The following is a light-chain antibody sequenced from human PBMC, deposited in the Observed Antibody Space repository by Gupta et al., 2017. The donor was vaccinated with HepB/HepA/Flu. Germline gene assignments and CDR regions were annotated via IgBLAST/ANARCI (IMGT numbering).Light chain of an antibody. CDR1: QTVGRN. V-gene: IGKV3-15*01. CDR2: GAS. J-gene: IGKJ1*01. CDR3: QQENDWPRT. Sequence: ETVMTQFPATLSVSPGESATLSCRASQTVGRNLAWYQHKSGQAPVLLIYGASTRGTGVPDRFSGSGSKTEFTLTISSLQSEDLAIYYCQQENDWPRTFGQGTMVEIE.